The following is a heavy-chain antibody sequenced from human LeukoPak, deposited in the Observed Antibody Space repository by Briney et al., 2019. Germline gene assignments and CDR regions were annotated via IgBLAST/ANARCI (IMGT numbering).Heavy chain of an antibody. CDR3: AKVVRYDFWSAHFDY. CDR2: ISGSGGST. Sequence: PGGSLRLSCAASGFTFSSYAMSWVRQAPGKGLEWVSAISGSGGSTYYADSVKGRFTISRDNSKSTLYLQMNSLRAEDTAVYYCAKVVRYDFWSAHFDYWGQGTLVTVSS. V-gene: IGHV3-23*01. J-gene: IGHJ4*02. D-gene: IGHD3-3*01. CDR1: GFTFSSYA.